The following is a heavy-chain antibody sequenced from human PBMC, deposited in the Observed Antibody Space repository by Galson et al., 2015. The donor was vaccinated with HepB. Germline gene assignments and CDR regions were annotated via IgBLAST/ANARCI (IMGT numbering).Heavy chain of an antibody. Sequence: SLRLSCAASGFTFDDYGMSWVRQAPGKGLEWVGNIREDGSENYYVDSVKGRFTISRDNAKNSLYLQMNSLRAEDTAVYYCARESYPETGAFDLWGQGTMVTVSS. V-gene: IGHV3-7*03. CDR3: ARESYPETGAFDL. J-gene: IGHJ3*01. CDR2: IREDGSEN. D-gene: IGHD2-2*01. CDR1: GFTFDDYG.